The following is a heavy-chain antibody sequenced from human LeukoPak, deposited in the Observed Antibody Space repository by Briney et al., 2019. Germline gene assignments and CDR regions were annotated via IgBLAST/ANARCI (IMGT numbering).Heavy chain of an antibody. V-gene: IGHV4-59*01. CDR1: GGSISSYY. J-gene: IGHJ4*02. D-gene: IGHD1-26*01. CDR2: IYYSGST. CDR3: ARALSGSYSQLDY. Sequence: KPSETLSLTSTVSGGSISSYYWSWIRQPPGKGLEWIGYIYYSGSTNYNPSLKSRVTISVDTSKNQFSLKLRSVTAADTAVYYCARALSGSYSQLDYWGQGTLVTVSS.